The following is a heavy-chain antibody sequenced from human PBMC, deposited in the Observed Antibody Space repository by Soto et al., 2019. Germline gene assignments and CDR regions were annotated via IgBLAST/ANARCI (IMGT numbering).Heavy chain of an antibody. D-gene: IGHD4-4*01. CDR3: ATSDYSKGNYYYGMDV. CDR1: GGSISSGGYY. J-gene: IGHJ6*02. V-gene: IGHV4-31*03. CDR2: IYYSGST. Sequence: PSETLSLTCTVSGGSISSGGYYWSWIRQHPGKGLEWIGYIYYSGSTYYNPSLKSRVTISVDTSKSQFSLKLSSVTAADTAVYYCATSDYSKGNYYYGMDVWGQGTTVTVSS.